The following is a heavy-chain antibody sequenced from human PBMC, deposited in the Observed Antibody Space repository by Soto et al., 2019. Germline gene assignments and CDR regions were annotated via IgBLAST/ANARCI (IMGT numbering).Heavy chain of an antibody. Sequence: QVQLQQWGAGLLKPSETLSLTCAVYGGSFSRYYWSWIRQPPGKGLEWIGEINHSGSTNYNPSLKSRVTISVDTSKNQFSLKLSSVTAADTAVYYCARALSVEMATIPMDYWGQGTLVTVSS. V-gene: IGHV4-34*01. CDR2: INHSGST. D-gene: IGHD5-12*01. CDR1: GGSFSRYY. CDR3: ARALSVEMATIPMDY. J-gene: IGHJ4*02.